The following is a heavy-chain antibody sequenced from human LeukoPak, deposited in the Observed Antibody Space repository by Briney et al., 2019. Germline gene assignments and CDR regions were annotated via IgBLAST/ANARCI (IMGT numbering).Heavy chain of an antibody. J-gene: IGHJ4*02. CDR3: ARDVYYGSGSPRLDY. CDR1: GFTFSSYS. Sequence: GGSLRLSCAASGFTFSSYSMNWVRQAPGKGLEWVSYISSSSSTIYYADSVKGRFTISRDNAKNSLYLQMNSLRAEDTAVYYCARDVYYGSGSPRLDYWGQGTLVTVSS. V-gene: IGHV3-48*01. D-gene: IGHD3-10*01. CDR2: ISSSSSTI.